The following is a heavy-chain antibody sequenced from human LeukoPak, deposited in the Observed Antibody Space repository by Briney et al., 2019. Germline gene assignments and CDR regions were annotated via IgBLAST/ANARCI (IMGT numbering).Heavy chain of an antibody. V-gene: IGHV1-69*05. D-gene: IGHD3-22*01. J-gene: IGHJ4*02. CDR2: IIPIFGTA. CDR1: GGTFSSYA. CDR3: AREVGDSSGYYYHYFDY. Sequence: SVKVSCKASGGTFSSYAISWVRQAPGQGLDWMGGIIPIFGTANYAQKFQGRVTITTDESTSTAYMELSSLRSEDTAVYYCAREVGDSSGYYYHYFDYWGQGTLVTVSS.